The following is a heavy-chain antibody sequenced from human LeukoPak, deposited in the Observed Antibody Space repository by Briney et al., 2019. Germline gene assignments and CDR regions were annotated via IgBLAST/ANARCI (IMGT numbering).Heavy chain of an antibody. Sequence: PGGSLRLSCAASGFAFSNYAMSWVRQAPGKGLEWVSGISGSGGGTFYADSVKGRFTISRDNSKNTLYLQMNSLRAEDTAVYYCAKDQWNTVLAHFVYWGQGTLVTVSP. CDR2: ISGSGGGT. J-gene: IGHJ4*02. CDR1: GFAFSNYA. V-gene: IGHV3-23*01. D-gene: IGHD3-3*01. CDR3: AKDQWNTVLAHFVY.